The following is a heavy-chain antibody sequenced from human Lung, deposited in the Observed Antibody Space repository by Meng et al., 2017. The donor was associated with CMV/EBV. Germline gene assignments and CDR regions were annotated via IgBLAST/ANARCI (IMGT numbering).Heavy chain of an antibody. CDR1: GGSFSGYY. D-gene: IGHD3-10*01. Sequence: SCAVYGGSFSGYYWSWIRQPPGKGLEWIGEINHSGSTNYNPSLKSRVTISVDTSKNQFSLKLSSVTAADTAVYYCARSKRNNYYGSGSYSKNYGLDVWXQGTTVTVSS. J-gene: IGHJ6*01. CDR2: INHSGST. V-gene: IGHV4-34*01. CDR3: ARSKRNNYYGSGSYSKNYGLDV.